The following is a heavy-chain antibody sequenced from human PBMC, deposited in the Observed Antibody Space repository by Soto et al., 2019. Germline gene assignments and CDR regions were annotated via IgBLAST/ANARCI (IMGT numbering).Heavy chain of an antibody. V-gene: IGHV4-4*02. Sequence: QVQLQESGPGLVKPSGTLSLTCAVSGGSISSGWWTWVRQPPGKGLEWIGEILYSGTTNYNSSLNSRVTISIDHSKTQFSLILSSVTAADTAVYYCSSRITDAPTWGQGTLVTVSS. D-gene: IGHD2-2*01. CDR1: GGSISSGW. J-gene: IGHJ5*02. CDR3: SSRITDAPT. CDR2: ILYSGTT.